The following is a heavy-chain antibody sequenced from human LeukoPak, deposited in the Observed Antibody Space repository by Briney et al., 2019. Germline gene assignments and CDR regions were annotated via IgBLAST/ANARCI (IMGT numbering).Heavy chain of an antibody. CDR1: GGSISSGSYY. V-gene: IGHV4-61*01. J-gene: IGHJ3*02. D-gene: IGHD2-15*01. Sequence: PSQTLSLTCTVSGGSISSGSYYWSWIRQPPGKGLEWIGYIYHSGSTNYNPSLKSRVTISVDTSKNQFSLKLSSVTAADTAVYYCARSGYCSGGSCIDAFDIWGQGTMVTVSS. CDR3: ARSGYCSGGSCIDAFDI. CDR2: IYHSGST.